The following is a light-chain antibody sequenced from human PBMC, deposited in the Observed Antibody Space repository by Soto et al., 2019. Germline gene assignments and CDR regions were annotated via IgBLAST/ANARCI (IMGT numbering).Light chain of an antibody. CDR2: GAS. V-gene: IGKV3-20*01. CDR3: QQYGSSPRT. Sequence: ESVLTQSPGTLSLSPGERATLSCRASQSVSSSLAWYQQKPGQAPRLLIYGASSRATGIPDRFSGGGSGTDFSLTISRLDPEDFAVYYCQQYGSSPRTFGQGTKVDIK. CDR1: QSVSSS. J-gene: IGKJ1*01.